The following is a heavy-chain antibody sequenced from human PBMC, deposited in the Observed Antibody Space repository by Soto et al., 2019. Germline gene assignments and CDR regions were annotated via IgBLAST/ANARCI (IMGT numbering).Heavy chain of an antibody. CDR3: AKDPDYGDGGY. Sequence: QVQLVESGGGVVQPGRSLRLSCAASGFTFSSYGMHWVRQAPGKGLEWVAVISYDGSNKYYADSVKGRFTISRDNSKNTLYLQMNSLRAEDTAVYYCAKDPDYGDGGYWGQGTLVTVSS. V-gene: IGHV3-30*18. CDR1: GFTFSSYG. D-gene: IGHD4-17*01. CDR2: ISYDGSNK. J-gene: IGHJ4*02.